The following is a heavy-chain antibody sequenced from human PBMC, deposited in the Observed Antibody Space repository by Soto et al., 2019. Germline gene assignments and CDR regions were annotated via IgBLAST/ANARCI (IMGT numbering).Heavy chain of an antibody. D-gene: IGHD3-3*01. CDR1: GYNFTSYF. CDR3: ARDLTGGPTYYDFWSGYSPVDY. J-gene: IGHJ4*02. V-gene: IGHV1-46*01. CDR2: IDPSGGST. Sequence: GASVKVSCKASGYNFTSYFMHWVRQAPGHGLEWMGIIDPSGGSTSYAQKFQGRVSMTRDTSTSTVYMDLSSLRSEDTAVYYCARDLTGGPTYYDFWSGYSPVDYWGLGTLVTVSS.